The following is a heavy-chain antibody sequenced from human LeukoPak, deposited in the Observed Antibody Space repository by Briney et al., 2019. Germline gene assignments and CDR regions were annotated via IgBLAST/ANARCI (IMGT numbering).Heavy chain of an antibody. CDR2: IRSKANSYAT. Sequence: PTGGSLKLSCAASGFTFSGSAVHWVRQASGKGLEWVGRIRSKANSYATAYAASVKGRFTISRDDSKNTAYLQMNSLKTEDTAVYYCTWYYYDSSGYYSYDYWGQGTLVTVSS. D-gene: IGHD3-22*01. V-gene: IGHV3-73*01. J-gene: IGHJ4*02. CDR1: GFTFSGSA. CDR3: TWYYYDSSGYYSYDY.